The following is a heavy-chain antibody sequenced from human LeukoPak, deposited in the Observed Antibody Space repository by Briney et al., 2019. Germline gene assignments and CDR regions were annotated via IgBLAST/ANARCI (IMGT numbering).Heavy chain of an antibody. Sequence: ASVKVSCKASGGTFSSYAISWVRQAPGQGLEWMGGIIPIFGTANYAQKFQGRVTITKDECTSTAYMELCSLRSEDTAVYYCARAIAVALTPTNWFDPWGQGTLVTVSS. V-gene: IGHV1-69*05. CDR3: ARAIAVALTPTNWFDP. CDR2: IIPIFGTA. CDR1: GGTFSSYA. D-gene: IGHD6-19*01. J-gene: IGHJ5*02.